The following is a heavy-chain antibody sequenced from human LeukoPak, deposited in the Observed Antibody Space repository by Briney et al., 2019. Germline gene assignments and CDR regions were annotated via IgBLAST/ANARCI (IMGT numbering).Heavy chain of an antibody. V-gene: IGHV3-66*02. CDR1: RFTFSDFY. CDR2: IYSGGST. J-gene: IGHJ5*02. CDR3: ARGPPFDP. Sequence: GGSLRLSCAASRFTFSDFYMSWIRQAPGKGLEWVSVIYSGGSTYYADSVKGRFTISRDNSRNTLYLQMNSLRAEDTAVYYCARGPPFDPWGQGALVTVSS.